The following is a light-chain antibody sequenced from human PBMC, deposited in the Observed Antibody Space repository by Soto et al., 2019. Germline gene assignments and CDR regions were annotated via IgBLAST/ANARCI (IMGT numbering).Light chain of an antibody. CDR2: GAS. V-gene: IGKV3-15*01. CDR1: QSVSSN. J-gene: IGKJ5*01. CDR3: QPYNNWIT. Sequence: IVMTQSPATLSLSPGERATLSCRASQSVSSNLAWYQQKPGQAPRLLIYGASTRATGIPARFSGIGSGTEFTLTISSMQSEDFAVYYCQPYNNWITFGQGTRLEIK.